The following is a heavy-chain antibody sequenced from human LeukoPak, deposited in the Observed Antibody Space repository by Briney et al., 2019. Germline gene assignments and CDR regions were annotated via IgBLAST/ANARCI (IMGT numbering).Heavy chain of an antibody. D-gene: IGHD6-6*01. CDR1: GYSFTSYW. J-gene: IGHJ4*02. CDR2: IDPSDSHV. V-gene: IGHV5-10-1*01. CDR3: VKHNEYSRSSFDC. Sequence: PGESLKISCKGSGYSFTSYWIGWVRQMPGQGLEWMGRIDPSDSHVNYRPSFQGHVTISVDTSISTVYLQWSSLKASDTAIYYCVKHNEYSRSSFDCWGQGTLVTVSS.